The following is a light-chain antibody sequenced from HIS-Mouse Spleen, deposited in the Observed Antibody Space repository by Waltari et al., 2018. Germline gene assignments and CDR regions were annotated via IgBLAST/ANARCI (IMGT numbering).Light chain of an antibody. CDR2: EDS. CDR3: YSTDSSGNHRV. J-gene: IGLJ2*01. Sequence: SYELTQPPSVSVSPGQTARITCPGAALPKKYAYWYQQKSGQAPGLVIYEDSKRPPGIPERFSGSSSGTMATLTISGAQVEDEADYYCYSTDSSGNHRVFGGGTKLTVL. V-gene: IGLV3-10*01. CDR1: ALPKKY.